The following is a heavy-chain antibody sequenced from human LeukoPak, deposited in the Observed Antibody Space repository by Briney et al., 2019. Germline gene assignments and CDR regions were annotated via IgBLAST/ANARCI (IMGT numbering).Heavy chain of an antibody. CDR1: GGSICGGDYY. CDR2: IYYSGSA. J-gene: IGHJ4*02. Sequence: QSSQTLSLTCTVSGGSICGGDYYWSWIRQPPGKGLEWIGYIYYSGSAYYNPSLNSRLTISVDTSKNQFSLKLSSLTAADTALYYCARGLNTFDYWGQGTLVTVSS. V-gene: IGHV4-30-4*01. CDR3: ARGLNTFDY.